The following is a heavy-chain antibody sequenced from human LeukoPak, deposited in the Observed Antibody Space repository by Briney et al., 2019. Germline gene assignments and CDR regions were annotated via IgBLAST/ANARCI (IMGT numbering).Heavy chain of an antibody. CDR2: IWDDGSDK. J-gene: IGHJ4*02. V-gene: IGHV3-33*01. Sequence: GRSLRLSCPASGFTFSTYGMHWVRQAPGKGLEWVAFIWDDGSDKYYADSVKGRFTISRDNSKNTLYLQMNSLRAEDTGVYYCARARPMTRAYFDSRGQGTLVTVSS. CDR3: ARARPMTRAYFDS. CDR1: GFTFSTYG.